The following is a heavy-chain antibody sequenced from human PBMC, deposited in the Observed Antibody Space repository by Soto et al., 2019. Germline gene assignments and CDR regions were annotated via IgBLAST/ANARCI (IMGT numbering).Heavy chain of an antibody. CDR2: SSGSGGST. CDR1: GFTFSSYA. CDR3: AKDNDRGVINYFDY. Sequence: EVPLLESGGGLVQPGGSLRLSCAASGFTFSSYAMSWVRQAPGKGLEWVSASSGSGGSTYYADSVKGRFTISRDNSKNTLYLQMNSLRAEDTAVYYCAKDNDRGVINYFDYWGQGTLVTVSS. D-gene: IGHD3-10*02. J-gene: IGHJ4*02. V-gene: IGHV3-23*01.